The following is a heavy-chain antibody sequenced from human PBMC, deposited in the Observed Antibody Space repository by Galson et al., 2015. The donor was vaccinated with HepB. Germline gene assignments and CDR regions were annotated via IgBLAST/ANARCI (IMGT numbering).Heavy chain of an antibody. Sequence: PALVKPTQTLTLTCTFSGFSLSTSGMCVSWIRQPPGKALEWLALIDWDDDKYYSTSLKTRLTISKDTSKNQVVLTMTNMDPVDTATYYCARIQLAAAGNWFDPWGQGTLVTVSS. CDR2: IDWDDDK. J-gene: IGHJ5*02. CDR1: GFSLSTSGMC. CDR3: ARIQLAAAGNWFDP. D-gene: IGHD6-13*01. V-gene: IGHV2-70*01.